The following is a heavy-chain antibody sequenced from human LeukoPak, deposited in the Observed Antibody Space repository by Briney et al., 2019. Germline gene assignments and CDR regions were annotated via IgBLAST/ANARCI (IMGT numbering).Heavy chain of an antibody. V-gene: IGHV1-24*01. CDR3: ATLMTTVTTSSRIDY. D-gene: IGHD4-11*01. J-gene: IGHJ4*02. CDR1: GYTLTELS. Sequence: ASVKVSCKVSGYTLTELSMHWVRQAPGKGLEWMGGFDPEDGETIYAQKFQGRVTMTEDTSTDTAYMELSSLRSEDTAVYYCATLMTTVTTSSRIDYWGQGTLVTVSS. CDR2: FDPEDGET.